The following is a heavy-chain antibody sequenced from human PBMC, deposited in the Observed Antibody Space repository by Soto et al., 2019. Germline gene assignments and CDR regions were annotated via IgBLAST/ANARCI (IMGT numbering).Heavy chain of an antibody. J-gene: IGHJ6*02. CDR2: ISGSGGTT. CDR3: TKMSHGDPDNYYYPMDV. V-gene: IGHV3-23*01. D-gene: IGHD3-16*01. CDR1: GFSSSSFA. Sequence: EVQVLESGGGLVQPGGSLRLSCAASGFSSSSFAMSWVRQGPGKGLEWVASISGSGGTTYHADFVKGRFTISRDNFKNTLSLQMKNLRAADTAVYYCTKMSHGDPDNYYYPMDVWGQGTTVTVSS.